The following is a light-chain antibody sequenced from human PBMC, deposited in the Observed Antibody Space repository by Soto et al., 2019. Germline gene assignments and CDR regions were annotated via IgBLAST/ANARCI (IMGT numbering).Light chain of an antibody. J-gene: IGKJ1*01. Sequence: DIQMTQSPSALSASVDDTVTITCRASQNTNMYLNWYQQNPGKAPKLLIYAATSLQSGDPPKFSGSGYGTDFSLTNSGLQPEDFATCYCQQGFGTTWYFGPGTRVE. CDR3: QQGFGTTWY. CDR2: AAT. V-gene: IGKV1-39*01. CDR1: QNTNMY.